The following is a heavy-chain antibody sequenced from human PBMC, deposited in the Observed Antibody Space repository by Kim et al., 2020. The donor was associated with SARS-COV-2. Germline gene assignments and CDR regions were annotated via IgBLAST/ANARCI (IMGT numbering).Heavy chain of an antibody. J-gene: IGHJ6*03. V-gene: IGHV3-20*01. D-gene: IGHD6-13*01. Sequence: SLFLSCAASGFTFDVYGIILCLLFLFFLLEWVSGINWNGGRTGYADSWKGLFFISRDIFQNSLYLQMNSLRAEDTALYHCARGGAAAPLTLSYYYYYMDVWGQGTTVTVSS. CDR2: INWNGGRT. CDR3: ARGGAAAPLTLSYYYYYMDV. CDR1: GFTFDVYG.